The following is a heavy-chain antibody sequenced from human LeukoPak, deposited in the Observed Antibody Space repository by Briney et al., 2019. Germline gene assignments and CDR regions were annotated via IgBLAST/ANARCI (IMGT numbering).Heavy chain of an antibody. CDR1: GGSFSGYY. CDR2: INHSGST. J-gene: IGHJ4*02. V-gene: IGHV4-34*01. Sequence: PSETLSLTCAVYGGSFSGYYWSWIRHPPGKGLEWIGEINHSGSTNYNPSLKSRVTISVDTSKNQFSLKLSSVTAADPAVYYCARGDPVDYWGQGTLVTASS. CDR3: ARGDPVDY.